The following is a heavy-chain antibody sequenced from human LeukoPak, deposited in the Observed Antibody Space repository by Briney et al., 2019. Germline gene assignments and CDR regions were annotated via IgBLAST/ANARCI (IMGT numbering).Heavy chain of an antibody. D-gene: IGHD1-7*01. CDR2: IIPIFGTA. J-gene: IGHJ4*02. V-gene: IGHV1-69*13. Sequence: SVKVSCKASGGTFSSYAISWVRQAPGQGLEWMGGIIPIFGTANYAQKFQGRVTITADESTSAAYMELSSLRSEDTAVHYCATGEQKNNWNSNLPFDYWGQGTLVTVSS. CDR1: GGTFSSYA. CDR3: ATGEQKNNWNSNLPFDY.